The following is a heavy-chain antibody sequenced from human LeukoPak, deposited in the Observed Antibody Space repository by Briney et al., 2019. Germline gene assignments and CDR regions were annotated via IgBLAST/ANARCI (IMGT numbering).Heavy chain of an antibody. CDR1: GFTFRSYV. V-gene: IGHV3-23*01. CDR3: AKVTYDYVWGCYES. D-gene: IGHD3-16*01. J-gene: IGHJ4*02. CDR2: LSGSGEST. Sequence: PGGSLRLSCVASGFTFRSYVMSWVRQAPGKGLEWVSALSGSGESTYYADSVKGRFTISRDNSKNTVYLQMNGLRAEDTAVYYCAKVTYDYVWGCYESWGQGTLVTVSS.